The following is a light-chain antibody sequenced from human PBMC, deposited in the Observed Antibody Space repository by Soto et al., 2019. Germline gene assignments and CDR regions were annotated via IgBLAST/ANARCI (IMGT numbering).Light chain of an antibody. CDR3: QQYGSSPQT. Sequence: ELVLTQSPGTLSLSPGHTATLSCKASQSVSSSYLAWYQQKPGQAPRLLIYGASSRATGIPDRFSGSGSGTDFTLTISRLEPEDFAVYYCQQYGSSPQTFGQGTKVDNK. CDR2: GAS. CDR1: QSVSSSY. V-gene: IGKV3-20*01. J-gene: IGKJ1*01.